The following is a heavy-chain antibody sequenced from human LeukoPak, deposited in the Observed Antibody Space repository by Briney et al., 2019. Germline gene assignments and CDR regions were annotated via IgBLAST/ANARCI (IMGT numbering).Heavy chain of an antibody. J-gene: IGHJ4*02. Sequence: GGSLRLSCAASGFTFSSYSMNWVRQAPGKGLEWVSAISGSGGSTHYADSVKGRFTISRDNSKNTLYLQMNSLRAEDTAVYYCAKDSVRRWLQPYYFDYWGQGTLVTVSS. CDR3: AKDSVRRWLQPYYFDY. CDR2: ISGSGGST. CDR1: GFTFSSYS. D-gene: IGHD5-24*01. V-gene: IGHV3-23*01.